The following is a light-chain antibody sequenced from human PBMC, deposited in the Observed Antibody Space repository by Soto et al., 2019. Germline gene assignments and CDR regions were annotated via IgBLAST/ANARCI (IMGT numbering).Light chain of an antibody. V-gene: IGKV2-28*01. CDR1: QSLLHSSGYNH. CDR2: LGS. CDR3: MQALQPPVP. Sequence: DIVMTQSPLSLPVTPGEPASISCRSSQSLLHSSGYNHLDWYLQKPGQSPQLLIHLGSNRASGVPDRFSGSGSGTDFTLKISRVEAEDVGLYYCMQALQPPVPFGGGTKVEIK. J-gene: IGKJ4*01.